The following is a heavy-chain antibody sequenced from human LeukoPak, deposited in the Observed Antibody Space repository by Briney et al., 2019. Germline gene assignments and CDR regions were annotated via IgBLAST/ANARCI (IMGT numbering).Heavy chain of an antibody. Sequence: SGPTLVNPTQTLTLTCTFSGFSLSTSGVGVGWIRQPPGKALEWLALIYWDDDKRYSPSLKSRLTITKDTSKNQVVLTMTNVDPVDTATYYCAHLAHSSWYPWFDPWGQGTLVTVSS. V-gene: IGHV2-5*02. D-gene: IGHD6-13*01. CDR3: AHLAHSSWYPWFDP. J-gene: IGHJ5*02. CDR2: IYWDDDK. CDR1: GFSLSTSGVG.